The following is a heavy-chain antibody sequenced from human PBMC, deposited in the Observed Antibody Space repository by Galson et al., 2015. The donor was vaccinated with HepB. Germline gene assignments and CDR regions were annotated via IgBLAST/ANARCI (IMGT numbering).Heavy chain of an antibody. CDR3: ARAWGSSYGYPFDH. V-gene: IGHV4-59*01. Sequence: SETLSLTCTVSGGSISSYYWSWIRQPPGKGLEWIGFVYYFGSTNYNPSLKSRVTISLDTSKNQFSLNLSSVTAADTAVYYCARAWGSSYGYPFDHWGRGTLVTVSS. CDR1: GGSISSYY. D-gene: IGHD5-18*01. J-gene: IGHJ4*02. CDR2: VYYFGST.